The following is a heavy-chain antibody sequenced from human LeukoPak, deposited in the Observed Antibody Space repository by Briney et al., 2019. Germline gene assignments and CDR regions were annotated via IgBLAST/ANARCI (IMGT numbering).Heavy chain of an antibody. CDR1: GYTFTSYA. J-gene: IGHJ4*02. CDR3: ASPHEYGDYFRLDY. D-gene: IGHD4-17*01. Sequence: GASVKVSCKASGYTFTSYAMNWVRQAPGQGLEWMGWINTNTGNPTYAQGFTGRFVFSLDTSVSTAYLQISSLKAEDTAVYYCASPHEYGDYFRLDYWGQGTLVTVSS. V-gene: IGHV7-4-1*02. CDR2: INTNTGNP.